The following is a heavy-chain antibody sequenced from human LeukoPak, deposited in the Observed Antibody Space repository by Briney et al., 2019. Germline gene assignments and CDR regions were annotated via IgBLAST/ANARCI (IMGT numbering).Heavy chain of an antibody. J-gene: IGHJ4*02. CDR3: AKDPGAYYGSGSYLSD. CDR2: ISYDGSNK. CDR1: GFTFSTYG. Sequence: PGGSLRLSCAASGFTFSTYGMHWVRQAPGKGLEWVALISYDGSNKYYADSVKGRFTISRDNSKNTLFLQMNSLRAEDTAVYYCAKDPGAYYGSGSYLSDWGQGTLVTVSS. D-gene: IGHD3-10*01. V-gene: IGHV3-30*18.